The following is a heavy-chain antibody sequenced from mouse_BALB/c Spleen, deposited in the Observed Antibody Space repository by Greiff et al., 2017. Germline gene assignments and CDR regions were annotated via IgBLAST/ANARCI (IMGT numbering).Heavy chain of an antibody. CDR2: IYPGSGST. Sequence: QVQLQQPGAELVKPGTSVKLSCKASGYNFTSYWINWVKLRPGQGLEWIGDIYPGSGSTNYNEKFKSKATLTVDTSSSTAYMQLSSLASEDSALYYCARHSGTWFAYWGQGTLVTVSA. CDR1: GYNFTSYW. CDR3: ARHSGTWFAY. J-gene: IGHJ3*01. D-gene: IGHD4-1*01. V-gene: IGHV1-55*01.